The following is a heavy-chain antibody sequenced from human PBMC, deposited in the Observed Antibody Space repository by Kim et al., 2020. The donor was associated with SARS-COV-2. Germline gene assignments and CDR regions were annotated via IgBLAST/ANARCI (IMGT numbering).Heavy chain of an antibody. CDR3: GLHHDN. D-gene: IGHD4-4*01. J-gene: IGHJ4*02. V-gene: IGHV3-48*03. CDR1: GFTFSSYE. Sequence: GGSLRLSCAASGFTFSSYEMNWLRQAPGKGLEWVSYISSSGNTIYYADSVKGRFTISRDNAKNSLYLQMNSLRAEDTAVYYCGLHHDNWGQGTLVTVSS. CDR2: ISSSGNTI.